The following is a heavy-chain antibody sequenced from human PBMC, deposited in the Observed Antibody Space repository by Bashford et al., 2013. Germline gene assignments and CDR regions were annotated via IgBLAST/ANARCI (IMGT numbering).Heavy chain of an antibody. CDR2: IYSADSDT. D-gene: IGHD2-8*01. CDR1: EYSFTGYW. V-gene: IGHV5-51*01. Sequence: ESLKISCKGSEYSFTGYWIAWVRQMPGKGLEWMGIIYSADSDTRYSPSFQGQVTISADKSISTAYLQWSSLKASDTAMYYCARHGTNSGGITWGQGTLVTVSS. J-gene: IGHJ4*02. CDR3: ARHGTNSGGIT.